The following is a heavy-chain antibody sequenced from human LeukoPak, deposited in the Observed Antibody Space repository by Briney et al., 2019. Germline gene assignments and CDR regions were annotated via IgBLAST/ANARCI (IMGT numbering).Heavy chain of an antibody. Sequence: PGGSLRLSCAASGFTFSSYDMHWVRQATGKGLEWVSAIGTAGDTYYPGSVKGRFTISRENAKNSLYLQMNSLRAGDTAVYYCARGGYRVGMDVWGQGTTVTVSS. CDR2: IGTAGDT. J-gene: IGHJ6*02. CDR1: GFTFSSYD. D-gene: IGHD5-18*01. V-gene: IGHV3-13*01. CDR3: ARGGYRVGMDV.